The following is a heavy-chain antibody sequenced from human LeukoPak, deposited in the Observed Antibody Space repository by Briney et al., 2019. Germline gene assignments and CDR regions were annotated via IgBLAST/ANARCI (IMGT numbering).Heavy chain of an antibody. CDR3: ARGTALPAARLDY. CDR2: IYYSGST. CDR1: GGSISSYY. V-gene: IGHV4-59*01. D-gene: IGHD6-6*01. Sequence: SETLSLTCTVSGGSISSYYWSWIRQPPGKGLEWIGYIYYSGSTNYNPSLKSRVTISVDTSKNQFSLKLSSVTAADTAVYYCARGTALPAARLDYWGQGTLVTVSS. J-gene: IGHJ4*02.